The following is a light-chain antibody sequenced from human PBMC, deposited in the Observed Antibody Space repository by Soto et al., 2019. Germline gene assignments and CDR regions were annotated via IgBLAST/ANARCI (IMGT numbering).Light chain of an antibody. V-gene: IGKV1-27*01. CDR3: QQYSSYPT. J-gene: IGKJ1*01. CDR2: ATS. CDR1: QGINHY. Sequence: DIQMTQSPSSLSASVGDRVTITCRASQGINHYLAWFQQKPGKVPKLLIYATSTLQSGVPSRFSGSGFGTDFTLTISSLQPEDVATYYCQQYSSYPTFGQGTKVDI.